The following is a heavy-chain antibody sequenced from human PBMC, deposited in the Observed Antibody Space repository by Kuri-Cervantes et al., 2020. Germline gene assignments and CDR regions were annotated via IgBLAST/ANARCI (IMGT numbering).Heavy chain of an antibody. V-gene: IGHV3-21*01. CDR2: ISSSGSYI. Sequence: GGSLRLSCAASGFTFSSYNVNWVRQTPGKGLEWVSSISSSGSYIYYADSVKGRFTVSRDNAKKSLYLQMNSLRAEDTAVYYCARGDDYVWGTYPFDYWGQGTLVTVSS. J-gene: IGHJ4*02. CDR3: ARGDDYVWGTYPFDY. CDR1: GFTFSSYN. D-gene: IGHD3-16*02.